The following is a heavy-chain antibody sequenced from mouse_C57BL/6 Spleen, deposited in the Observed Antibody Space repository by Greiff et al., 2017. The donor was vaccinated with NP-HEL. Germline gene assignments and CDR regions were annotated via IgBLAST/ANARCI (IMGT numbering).Heavy chain of an antibody. V-gene: IGHV5-17*01. D-gene: IGHD1-1*01. Sequence: EVKLVESGGGLVKPGGSLKLSCAASGFTFSDYGMHWVRQAPEKGLEWVAYISSGSSTIYYADTVKGRFTISRDNAKNTLFLQMTSLRSEDTAMYYCASDYYGSSFFDYWGQGTTLTVSS. CDR3: ASDYYGSSFFDY. J-gene: IGHJ2*01. CDR2: ISSGSSTI. CDR1: GFTFSDYG.